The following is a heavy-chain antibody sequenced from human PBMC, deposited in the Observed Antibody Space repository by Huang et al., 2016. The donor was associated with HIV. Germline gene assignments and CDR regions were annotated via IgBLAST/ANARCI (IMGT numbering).Heavy chain of an antibody. CDR1: GFSVDSSGVG. V-gene: IGHV2-5*02. D-gene: IGHD3-10*01. J-gene: IGHJ4*02. CDR2: NYWDEDS. CDR3: ARGAYGSEGYYCQMRFDY. Sequence: QITLKESGPTLVKPTQTLTLTCSFSGFSVDSSGVGVGWIRQPPGKALAWLAFNYWDEDSRYSPSPERGLGRSRDSSKDQVFLTMTNVDPVDTATYYGARGAYGSEGYYCQMRFDYWGQGTLGTVSS.